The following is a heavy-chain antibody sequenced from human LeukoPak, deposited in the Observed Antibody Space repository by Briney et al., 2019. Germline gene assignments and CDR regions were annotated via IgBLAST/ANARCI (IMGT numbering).Heavy chain of an antibody. CDR1: GFTFSSYE. Sequence: GGSLRLSCAASGFTFSSYEMNWVRQAPGKGLEWVSYISSSGSTIYYADSVKGRFTISRDNAKNSLYLQMNSLRAEDTAVYYCARVSIAARDCWGQGTLVTVSS. V-gene: IGHV3-48*03. CDR2: ISSSGSTI. D-gene: IGHD6-6*01. CDR3: ARVSIAARDC. J-gene: IGHJ4*02.